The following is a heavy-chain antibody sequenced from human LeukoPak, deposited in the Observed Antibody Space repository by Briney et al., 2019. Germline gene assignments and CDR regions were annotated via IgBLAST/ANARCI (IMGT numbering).Heavy chain of an antibody. CDR1: GGSISSYY. J-gene: IGHJ4*02. CDR2: IYYSGST. V-gene: IGHV4-59*01. D-gene: IGHD6-13*01. CDR3: ARVQQLGQVDY. Sequence: SETLSLTCTVSGGSISSYYWSWIRQPPGKGLEWIGYIYYSGSTNYNPSLKSRVTISVDTSKNQFSLKLSSVTAADTAVYYCARVQQLGQVDYWGQGTLVTVSS.